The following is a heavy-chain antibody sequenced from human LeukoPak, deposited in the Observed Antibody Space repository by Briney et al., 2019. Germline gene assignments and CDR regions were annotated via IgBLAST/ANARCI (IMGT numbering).Heavy chain of an antibody. V-gene: IGHV1-2*04. D-gene: IGHD2-2*01. CDR1: GDTFTGYY. J-gene: IGHJ6*04. CDR2: INPNSGGT. CDR3: ARGYCSSTSCNQYYYYGMDV. Sequence: ASVKVSCKASGDTFTGYYMHWVRQAPGQGLEWMGWINPNSGGTNYAQKFQGWVTMTRDTSISTAYMELSRLRSDDTAVYYCARGYCSSTSCNQYYYYGMDVWGKGTTVTVSS.